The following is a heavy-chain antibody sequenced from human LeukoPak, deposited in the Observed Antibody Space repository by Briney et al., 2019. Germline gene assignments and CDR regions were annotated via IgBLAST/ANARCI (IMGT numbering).Heavy chain of an antibody. CDR3: VAGGFQYTFDI. CDR1: GFTFSSYA. CDR2: ISYDGSNK. J-gene: IGHJ3*02. V-gene: IGHV3-30-3*01. D-gene: IGHD5-12*01. Sequence: TGGSLRLSCAASGFTFSSYAMHWVRQAPGKGLEWVAVISYDGSNKYYADSVKGRFTISRDNAKNALYLQMNSLRAEDTAVYYCVAGGFQYTFDIWGQGTRVTVSS.